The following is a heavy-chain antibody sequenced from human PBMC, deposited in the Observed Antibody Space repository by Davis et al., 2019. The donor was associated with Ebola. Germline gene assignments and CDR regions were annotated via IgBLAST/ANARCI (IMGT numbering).Heavy chain of an antibody. D-gene: IGHD3-9*01. CDR1: GGSISSSSYY. CDR3: ARQILRYYGMDV. J-gene: IGHJ6*02. V-gene: IGHV4-31*03. CDR2: IYYSGST. Sequence: MPSETLSLTCTVSGGSISSSSYYWGWIRQPPGKGLEWIGHIYYSGSTYYNPSLKSRLTVSLDTSKNQFSLRLSSVTAADTAVYFCARQILRYYGMDVWGQGTTVTVSS.